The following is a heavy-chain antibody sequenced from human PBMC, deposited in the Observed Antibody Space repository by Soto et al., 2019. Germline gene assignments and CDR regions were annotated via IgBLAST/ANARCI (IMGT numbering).Heavy chain of an antibody. J-gene: IGHJ4*02. CDR3: TRDGFWSGYFVTPPDY. CDR2: IRSKAYGGTT. CDR1: GFTIGDYA. V-gene: IGHV3-49*03. D-gene: IGHD3-3*01. Sequence: PGGSLRLSCTASGFTIGDYAMSWFRQAAGKGLEWVGFIRSKAYGGTTEYAASVKGRFTISRDDSKSIAYLQMNSLKTEDTAVYYCTRDGFWSGYFVTPPDYWGQGTLVTVSS.